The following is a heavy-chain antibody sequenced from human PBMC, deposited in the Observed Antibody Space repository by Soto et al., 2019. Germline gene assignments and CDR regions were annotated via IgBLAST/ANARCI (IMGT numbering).Heavy chain of an antibody. Sequence: PGGSLRLSCAASGFTFSSYWMSWFRQAPGKGLEWVSNMTRDGKNENYVDSMKGRFTISRENAKNSVYLQMNSLRAEDTALYYCTRGVEYGFDFWGQGTMVTVSS. CDR3: TRGVEYGFDF. D-gene: IGHD3-3*01. V-gene: IGHV3-7*01. CDR1: GFTFSSYW. CDR2: MTRDGKNE. J-gene: IGHJ3*01.